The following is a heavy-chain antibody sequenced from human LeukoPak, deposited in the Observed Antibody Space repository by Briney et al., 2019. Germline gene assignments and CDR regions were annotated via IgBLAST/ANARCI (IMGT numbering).Heavy chain of an antibody. CDR2: SSTSGSAI. Sequence: GGSLRLSCAASGFTFSSYEINWVRQAPGKGLEWVSSSSTSGSAIYYADSVKGRFTISRDNAKSSLYLQMNSLRAEDTAVYYCARRATYYGMDVWGQGTTVTVSS. CDR1: GFTFSSYE. V-gene: IGHV3-48*03. J-gene: IGHJ6*02. CDR3: ARRATYYGMDV.